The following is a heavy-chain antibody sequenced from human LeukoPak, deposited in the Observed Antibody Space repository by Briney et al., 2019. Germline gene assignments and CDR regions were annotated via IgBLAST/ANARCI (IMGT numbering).Heavy chain of an antibody. J-gene: IGHJ4*02. Sequence: SGGSLRLSCAISGFTFSTYWMSWVRQAPGKGLGWVANINQDGTEKYYVDSVKGRFTISRDNAKNSLYLQMNSLRAEDTAVYYCARYCSGGSCFDYWGQGTLVTVSS. V-gene: IGHV3-7*03. CDR1: GFTFSTYW. D-gene: IGHD2-15*01. CDR2: INQDGTEK. CDR3: ARYCSGGSCFDY.